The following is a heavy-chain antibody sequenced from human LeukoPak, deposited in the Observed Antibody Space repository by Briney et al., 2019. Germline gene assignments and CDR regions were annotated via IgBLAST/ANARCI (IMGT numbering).Heavy chain of an antibody. D-gene: IGHD1-26*01. Sequence: PGGSLRLSCAASGFTVSSNYMSWVRQAPGKGLEWVAVISYDGSNKYYADSVKGRFTISRDNSKNTLYLQMSSLRAEDTAVYYCAKDPYSGSFEYFQHWGQGTLVTVSS. J-gene: IGHJ1*01. CDR3: AKDPYSGSFEYFQH. CDR2: ISYDGSNK. CDR1: GFTVSSNY. V-gene: IGHV3-30*18.